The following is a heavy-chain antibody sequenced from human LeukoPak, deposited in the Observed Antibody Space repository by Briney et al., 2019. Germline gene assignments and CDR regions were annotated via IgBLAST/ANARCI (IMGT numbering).Heavy chain of an antibody. CDR2: ISAYNGNT. CDR1: GYTFTSNG. Sequence: ASVKVSCKASGYTFTSNGISWVRQAPGQGLEWMGWISAYNGNTNYAQKLQGRVTTTTDTSTSTAYMELRSLRSDDTAVYYCARGDDILTGYFRGFDYWGQGNLVTVSS. V-gene: IGHV1-18*01. CDR3: ARGDDILTGYFRGFDY. J-gene: IGHJ4*02. D-gene: IGHD3-9*01.